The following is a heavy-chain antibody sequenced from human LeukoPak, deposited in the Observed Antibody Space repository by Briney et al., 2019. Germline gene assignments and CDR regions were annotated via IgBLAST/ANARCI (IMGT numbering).Heavy chain of an antibody. Sequence: GGSLRLSCAASGFTFSSYGMHWVRQAPGKGLEWVAVIWYDGTNKYYADSVKGRFTISRDNSKNTLYLQMNSLRAEDTAVYYCARATVTRWFDPWGQGTLVTVSS. J-gene: IGHJ5*02. D-gene: IGHD4-17*01. CDR3: ARATVTRWFDP. CDR1: GFTFSSYG. CDR2: IWYDGTNK. V-gene: IGHV3-33*01.